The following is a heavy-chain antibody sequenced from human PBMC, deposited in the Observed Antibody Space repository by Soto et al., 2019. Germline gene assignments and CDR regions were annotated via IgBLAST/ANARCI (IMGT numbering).Heavy chain of an antibody. D-gene: IGHD3-22*01. CDR1: GGSISSYY. CDR2: IYYSGST. CDR3: ARDPYYDSSGYYSWFDP. Sequence: SETLSLTCTVSGGSISSYYWSWIRQPPGKGLEWIGYIYYSGSTNYNPSLKSRVTISVDTSKSQFSLKLSSVTAADTAVYYCARDPYYDSSGYYSWFDPWGQGTLVTVSS. V-gene: IGHV4-59*01. J-gene: IGHJ5*02.